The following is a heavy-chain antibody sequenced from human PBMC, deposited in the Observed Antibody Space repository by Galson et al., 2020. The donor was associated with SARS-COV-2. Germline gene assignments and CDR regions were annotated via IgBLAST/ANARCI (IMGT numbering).Heavy chain of an antibody. Sequence: TGGSLRLSCAASGFTFSSYGMHWVRQAPGKGLEWVAVIWYDGSNKYYADSVKGRFTISRDNAKSSQSLQMNSLRAEDTAVYYCARLDAYGPGYWGQGTLVTVSS. CDR3: ARLDAYGPGY. V-gene: IGHV3-33*03. D-gene: IGHD2-21*01. CDR1: GFTFSSYG. CDR2: IWYDGSNK. J-gene: IGHJ4*02.